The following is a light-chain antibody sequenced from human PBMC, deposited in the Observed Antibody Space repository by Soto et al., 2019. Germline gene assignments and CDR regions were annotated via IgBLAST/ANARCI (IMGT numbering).Light chain of an antibody. Sequence: QSVLTQPPSVSAAPGQKVTISCCGSSSNIGENYVSWYQQFPGTAPKLLIYDNNKRPSGIPDRFSGSKSGTSATLGITGLQTGDEADYHCGSWDNSLTAGVFGGGTQLTVL. J-gene: IGLJ2*01. CDR3: GSWDNSLTAGV. V-gene: IGLV1-51*01. CDR1: SSNIGENY. CDR2: DNN.